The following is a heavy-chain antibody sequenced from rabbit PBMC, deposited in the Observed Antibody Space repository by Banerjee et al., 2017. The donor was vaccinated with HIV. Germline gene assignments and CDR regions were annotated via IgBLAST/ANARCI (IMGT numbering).Heavy chain of an antibody. CDR1: GFTFSRYW. CDR2: IDAGSSGST. V-gene: IGHV1S40*01. Sequence: QSLEESGGDLAKPGASLTLTCTASGFTFSRYWMSWVRQAPGKGLEWIARIDAGSSGSTSYANWAKGRFTISRTSSTTVTLQMTSLTAADTATYFCARDGYAGYGPLYYFNLWGPGTLVTVS. D-gene: IGHD7-1*01. J-gene: IGHJ4*01. CDR3: ARDGYAGYGPLYYFNL.